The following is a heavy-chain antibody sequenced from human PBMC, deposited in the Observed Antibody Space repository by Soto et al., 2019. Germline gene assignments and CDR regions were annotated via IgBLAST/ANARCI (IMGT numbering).Heavy chain of an antibody. J-gene: IGHJ4*02. D-gene: IGHD3-22*01. CDR2: ISYDGSDE. Sequence: PGGSRRLSCAASGRSFGSYGMHWGRQAPGKGLEWVAKISYDGSDEYYADSVKGRFTISRDNSKNTLYLQMNSLRAEDTAVYYCAKGPYYYDRSGYYHGSYWGQGTPVTVSS. CDR3: AKGPYYYDRSGYYHGSY. V-gene: IGHV3-30*18. CDR1: GRSFGSYG.